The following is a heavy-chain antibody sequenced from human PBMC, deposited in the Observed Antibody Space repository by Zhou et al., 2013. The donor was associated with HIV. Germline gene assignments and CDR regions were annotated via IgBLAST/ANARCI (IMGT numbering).Heavy chain of an antibody. V-gene: IGHV1-69*04. CDR2: IIPILGIA. CDR1: GGTFSSYA. D-gene: IGHD4-17*01. Sequence: QVQLVQSGAEVKKPGSSVKVSCKASGGTFSSYAISWVRQAPGQGLEWMGRIIPILGIANYAQKFQGRVTITADKSTSTAYMELSSLRSEDTAVYYCARERRITTVGDYWGQGTLVTVSS. CDR3: ARERRITTVGDY. J-gene: IGHJ4*02.